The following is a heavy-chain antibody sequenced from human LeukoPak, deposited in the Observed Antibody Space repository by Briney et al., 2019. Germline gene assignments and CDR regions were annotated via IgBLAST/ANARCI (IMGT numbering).Heavy chain of an antibody. D-gene: IGHD3-22*01. V-gene: IGHV3-23*01. CDR2: ISGRDSTT. Sequence: GGSLRLSCAASGFTLSSYAMSWVRQALGKGLEWVSGISGRDSTTYYADSVKGRFTISRDNSKNTLYLQMNSLRAEDTAVYYCARGHGGGSSGYYTFDYWGQGTLVTVSS. J-gene: IGHJ4*02. CDR3: ARGHGGGSSGYYTFDY. CDR1: GFTLSSYA.